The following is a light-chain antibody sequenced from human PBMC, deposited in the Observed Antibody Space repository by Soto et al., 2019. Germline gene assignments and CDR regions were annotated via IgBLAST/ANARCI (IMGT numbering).Light chain of an antibody. CDR3: SSYASGSIYV. V-gene: IGLV2-14*01. CDR1: SRGVGDYNS. J-gene: IGLJ1*01. CDR2: EVS. Sequence: QSALAQPASVSGSPGQSITISCTGTSRGVGDYNSVSWYQQHPGKAPKLVIFEVSDRPSGVSNRFSGSKSGNTASLTISGLQPEDEADYYCSSYASGSIYVFGTGTKLTVL.